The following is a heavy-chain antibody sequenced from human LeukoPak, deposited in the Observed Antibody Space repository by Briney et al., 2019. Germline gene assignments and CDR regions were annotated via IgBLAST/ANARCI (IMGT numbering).Heavy chain of an antibody. CDR3: ARVEQQWLVRTGARLWVLNWFDP. CDR1: GGSFSGYY. V-gene: IGHV4-34*01. J-gene: IGHJ5*02. CDR2: INHSGST. D-gene: IGHD6-19*01. Sequence: PSETLSLTCAVYGGSFSGYYWSWIRQPPGKGLEWIGEINHSGSTNYNPSLKSRVTISVDTSKNQFSLKLSSVTAADTAVYYCARVEQQWLVRTGARLWVLNWFDPWGQGTLVTVSS.